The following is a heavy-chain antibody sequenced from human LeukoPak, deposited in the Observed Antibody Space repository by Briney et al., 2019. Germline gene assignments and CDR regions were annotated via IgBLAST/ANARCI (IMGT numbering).Heavy chain of an antibody. V-gene: IGHV4-34*01. D-gene: IGHD2-15*01. CDR3: ARGLTRDCSGGSCYYSGWFAP. J-gene: IGHJ5*02. CDR1: GGSFSGYY. Sequence: SETLSLTCAVYGGSFSGYYWSWIRQPPGKGLEWIGEINHSGSTNYNPSLKSRVTISVDTSKNQFCLKLISVTDAATAVYYCARGLTRDCSGGSCYYSGWFAPWAQGTLVPVSS. CDR2: INHSGST.